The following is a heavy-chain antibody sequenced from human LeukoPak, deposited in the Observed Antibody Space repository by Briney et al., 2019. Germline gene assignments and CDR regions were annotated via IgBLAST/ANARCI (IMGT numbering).Heavy chain of an antibody. V-gene: IGHV3-23*01. CDR2: IRGSGGGT. J-gene: IGHJ4*02. CDR3: ARAIAVAGFDY. D-gene: IGHD6-19*01. CDR1: GFTFSSYA. Sequence: GGSLRLSCAASGFTFSSYAMSWVRQAPGKGLEWVSGIRGSGGGTYYADSVKGRFTISRDNSKNTLYLQMNSLRAEDTAVYYCARAIAVAGFDYWGQGTLVTVSS.